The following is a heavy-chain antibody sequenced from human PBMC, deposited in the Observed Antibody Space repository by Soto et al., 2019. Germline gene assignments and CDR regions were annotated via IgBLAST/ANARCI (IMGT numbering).Heavy chain of an antibody. CDR1: GYTFTSYD. CDR3: AGERSGGGGNWFDP. D-gene: IGHD3-10*01. Sequence: QVQLVQSGAEVKKPGASVKVSCKASGYTFTSYDINWVRQATGQGLEWMGWMNPNSGNTAYAQKFQGRVTMTRNTTIRTANMELGSPRSEDTPGYCCAGERSGGGGNWFDPWGQGTLVTVSS. J-gene: IGHJ5*02. CDR2: MNPNSGNT. V-gene: IGHV1-8*01.